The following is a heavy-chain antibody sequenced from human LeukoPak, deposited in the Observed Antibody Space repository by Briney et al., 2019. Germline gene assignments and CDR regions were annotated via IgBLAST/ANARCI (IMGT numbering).Heavy chain of an antibody. Sequence: NPGGSLRLSCAASGFTFSSYGMHWVRQAPGQGLEWMGWINPNSGGTNYAQKFQGRVTMTRDTSISTAYMELSRLRSDDTAVYYCARVLVRYSGYELNDYWGQGTLVTVSS. J-gene: IGHJ4*02. CDR2: INPNSGGT. CDR3: ARVLVRYSGYELNDY. CDR1: GFTFSSYG. V-gene: IGHV1-2*02. D-gene: IGHD5-12*01.